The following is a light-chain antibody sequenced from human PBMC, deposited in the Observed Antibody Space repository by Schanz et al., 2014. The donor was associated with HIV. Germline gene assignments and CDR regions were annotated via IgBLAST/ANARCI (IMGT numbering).Light chain of an antibody. V-gene: IGKV1-5*03. CDR2: EAS. CDR3: QQYSDYVFT. Sequence: DVQMTQSPSTLSASVGDRVTITCRATQSISPWLAWYQQKPGKAPKLLINEASSLQSGVPSRFSGSGSGTEFTLTISGLQPDDFATYYCQQYSDYVFTFGPGTKVEI. J-gene: IGKJ3*01. CDR1: QSISPW.